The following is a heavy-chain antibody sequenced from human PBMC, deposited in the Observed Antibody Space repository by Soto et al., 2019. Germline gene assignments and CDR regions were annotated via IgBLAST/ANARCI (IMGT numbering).Heavy chain of an antibody. CDR2: ISAYNGNT. D-gene: IGHD3-22*01. V-gene: IGHV1-18*01. J-gene: IGHJ5*02. Sequence: VASVKVSCKASGYTFTSYGISWVRQAPGQGLEWMGWISAYNGNTNYAQKLQGRVTMTTDTSTSTAYMELRSLRSDDTAVYYCARRVHYYDSAGWFDPWGQGTLVTVSS. CDR1: GYTFTSYG. CDR3: ARRVHYYDSAGWFDP.